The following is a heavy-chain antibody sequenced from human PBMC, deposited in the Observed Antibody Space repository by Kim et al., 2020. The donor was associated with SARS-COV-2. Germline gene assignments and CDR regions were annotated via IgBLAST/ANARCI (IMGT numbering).Heavy chain of an antibody. CDR3: ARLGGSFYL. Sequence: SDTRYSPSFQGQVTISADKSISTAYLQWSSLKASDTAMYYCARLGGSFYLWGQGTLVTVSS. D-gene: IGHD1-26*01. J-gene: IGHJ4*02. V-gene: IGHV5-51*01. CDR2: SDT.